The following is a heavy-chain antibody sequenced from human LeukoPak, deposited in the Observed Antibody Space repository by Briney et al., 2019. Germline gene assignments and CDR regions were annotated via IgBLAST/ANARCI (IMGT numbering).Heavy chain of an antibody. CDR2: ISSSGSTI. CDR1: GFTFSDYY. CDR3: ARGTGYDFWSGYYYYGMDV. J-gene: IGHJ6*02. D-gene: IGHD3-3*01. V-gene: IGHV3-11*01. Sequence: GGSLRLSCAASGFTFSDYYMSWIRQAPGKGLEWVSYISSSGSTIYYADSVKGRFTISRDNAKNSLYLLMNSLRAEDTAVYYCARGTGYDFWSGYYYYGMDVWGQGTTVTVSS.